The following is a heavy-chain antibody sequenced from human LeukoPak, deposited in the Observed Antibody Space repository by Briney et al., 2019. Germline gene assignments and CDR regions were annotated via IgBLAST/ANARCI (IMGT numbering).Heavy chain of an antibody. CDR3: ARDVEAFDL. CDR1: GFTFSSYA. CDR2: IYSGGST. Sequence: GGSLRLSCAASGFTFSSYAMSGVRQAPGKGLEWVSVIYSGGSTYYAESVKGRFTISRDNSKNTLYLQMNSLRAEDTAVYYCARDVEAFDLWGRGTLVTVSS. V-gene: IGHV3-66*01. J-gene: IGHJ2*01.